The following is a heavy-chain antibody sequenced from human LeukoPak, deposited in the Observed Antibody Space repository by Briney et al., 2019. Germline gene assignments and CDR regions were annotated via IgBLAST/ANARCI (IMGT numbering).Heavy chain of an antibody. D-gene: IGHD2-15*01. CDR3: ARDVRDSAGDYYYGMDV. V-gene: IGHV3-21*01. CDR1: GFTFSSYR. Sequence: GGSLRLSCAASGFTFSSYRMNWVRQAPGKGLEWVSSISSSSSYIYYADSVKGRFTISRDNAKNSLYLQMNSLRAEDTAVYYCARDVRDSAGDYYYGMDVWGQGTTVTVSS. CDR2: ISSSSSYI. J-gene: IGHJ6*02.